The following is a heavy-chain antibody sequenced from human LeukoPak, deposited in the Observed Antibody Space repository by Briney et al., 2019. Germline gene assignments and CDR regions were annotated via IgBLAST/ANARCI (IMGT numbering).Heavy chain of an antibody. J-gene: IGHJ4*02. CDR1: GVTFSGSA. V-gene: IGHV3-73*01. CDR2: SRSKAISYAT. D-gene: IGHD3-22*01. Sequence: GGSLRLSCAASGVTFSGSAMHGVRQACGQGREWVGLSRSKAISYATAYAASVKGRFTISRDDSKNTAYLQMNSLKTEDTAVYYCSRQEYYYDSSGSRYPADYWGQGTLVTVSS. CDR3: SRQEYYYDSSGSRYPADY.